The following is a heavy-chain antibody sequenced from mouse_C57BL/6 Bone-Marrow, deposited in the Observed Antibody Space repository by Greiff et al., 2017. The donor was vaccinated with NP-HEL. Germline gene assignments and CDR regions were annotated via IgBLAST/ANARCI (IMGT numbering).Heavy chain of an antibody. J-gene: IGHJ3*01. D-gene: IGHD3-2*02. CDR1: GFNIKDDY. CDR3: TSDSSGYGFAY. V-gene: IGHV14-4*01. Sequence: DVQLQESGAELVRPGASVKLSCTASGFNIKDDYMHWVKQRPEQGLEWIGWIDPENGDTEYASKFQGKATITADTSSNTAYLQLSSLTSEDTAVYYCTSDSSGYGFAYWGQGTLVTVSA. CDR2: IDPENGDT.